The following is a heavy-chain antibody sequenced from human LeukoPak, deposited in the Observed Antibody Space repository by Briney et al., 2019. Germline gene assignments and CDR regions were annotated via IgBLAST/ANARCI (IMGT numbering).Heavy chain of an antibody. CDR1: GGSISTYY. D-gene: IGHD6-13*01. CDR2: IYYTGST. J-gene: IGHJ2*01. V-gene: IGHV4-59*12. Sequence: SETLSLTCTVSGGSISTYYWSWIRQPPGKGLEWIGYIYYTGSTNYNPSLKSRVTISIDTSKNQFSLKLSSMIAADTAVYYCARVSSSWYQDWYFDLWGRGTLVTVPS. CDR3: ARVSSSWYQDWYFDL.